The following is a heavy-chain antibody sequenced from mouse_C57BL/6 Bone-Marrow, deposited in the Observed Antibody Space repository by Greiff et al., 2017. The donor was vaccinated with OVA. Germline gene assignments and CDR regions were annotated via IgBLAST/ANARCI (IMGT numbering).Heavy chain of an antibody. V-gene: IGHV5-6*01. D-gene: IGHD1-1*01. CDR3: ARHGDYDSFFDY. CDR2: ITSGGSYT. J-gene: IGHJ2*01. Sequence: EVQLVESGGDLVKPGGSLKLSCAASGFTFTSYGMSWVRQTPDKRLELVATITSGGSYTYYPDSVQGRFTISRDNAKNTLYLQMSSLKCEYTAMYYCARHGDYDSFFDYWGQGTTLTVSS. CDR1: GFTFTSYG.